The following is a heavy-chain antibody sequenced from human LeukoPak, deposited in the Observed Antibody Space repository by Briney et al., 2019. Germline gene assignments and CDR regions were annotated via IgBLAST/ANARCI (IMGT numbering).Heavy chain of an antibody. Sequence: GGSLRLSCAATGFTFNSYNMNWVRQAPGKGLEWVSYISSSSSTIYYADSVKGRFTISRDSAKTSLFLQMNSLRDEDTAVYYCARAYSSSSGRDAFDSWGLGTLVTVSS. CDR3: ARAYSSSSGRDAFDS. J-gene: IGHJ3*02. CDR2: ISSSSSTI. CDR1: GFTFNSYN. V-gene: IGHV3-48*02. D-gene: IGHD6-6*01.